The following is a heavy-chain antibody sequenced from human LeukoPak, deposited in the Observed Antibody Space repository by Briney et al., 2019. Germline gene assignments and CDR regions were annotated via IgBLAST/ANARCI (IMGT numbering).Heavy chain of an antibody. D-gene: IGHD5-12*01. J-gene: IGHJ4*02. V-gene: IGHV1-2*02. Sequence: GASVKVSCKASGYTFTGYYMHWVRQAPGQGLEWMGWINPNSGGTTYAQKFLGRVTMTRDTSISTAYMELSGLRSDDTAVYYCARSTDIVATSGADYWGQGALVTVSS. CDR2: INPNSGGT. CDR3: ARSTDIVATSGADY. CDR1: GYTFTGYY.